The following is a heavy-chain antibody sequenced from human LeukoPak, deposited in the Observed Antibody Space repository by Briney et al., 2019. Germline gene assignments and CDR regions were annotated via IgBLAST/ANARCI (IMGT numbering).Heavy chain of an antibody. CDR3: AREGGVVVVPAAIDY. CDR2: ISSSSSYI. CDR1: GFTFSSYS. D-gene: IGHD2-2*01. Sequence: GGSLRLSCAASGFTFSSYSMNWVRQAPGKGLEWVSSISSSSSYIYYTDSVKGRFTISRDNAKNSLYLQMNSLRAEDTAVYYCAREGGVVVVPAAIDYWGQGTLVTVSS. J-gene: IGHJ4*02. V-gene: IGHV3-21*01.